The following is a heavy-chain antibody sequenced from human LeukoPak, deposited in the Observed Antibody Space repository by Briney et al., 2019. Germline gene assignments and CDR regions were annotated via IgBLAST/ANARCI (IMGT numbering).Heavy chain of an antibody. J-gene: IGHJ4*02. D-gene: IGHD3-10*01. Sequence: ASVKVSCKASGYIFNDYFIHWVRQAPGQGLEWMGWMNPNSGNTGYAQKFQGRVTMTRNTSISTAYMELSSLRSEDTAVYYCAKGVTMVRGVRRGRGYYFDYWGQGTLVTVSS. CDR3: AKGVTMVRGVRRGRGYYFDY. CDR1: GYIFNDYF. CDR2: MNPNSGNT. V-gene: IGHV1-8*02.